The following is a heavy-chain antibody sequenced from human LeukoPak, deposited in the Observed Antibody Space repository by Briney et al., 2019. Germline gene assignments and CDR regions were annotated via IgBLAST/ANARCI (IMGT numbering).Heavy chain of an antibody. CDR3: TSLILGYDSSGQLEGFDY. D-gene: IGHD3-22*01. J-gene: IGHJ4*02. V-gene: IGHV3-49*03. CDR1: GFNFRSYA. CDR2: IRSKAYGGTT. Sequence: GGSLRLSCAPSGFNFRSYAMSWLRQAPGKELEGVGFIRSKAYGGTTEYAASVKGKFTISRDDSKSIAYLQMNSLKTEDTAVYYCTSLILGYDSSGQLEGFDYWGQGTLVTVSS.